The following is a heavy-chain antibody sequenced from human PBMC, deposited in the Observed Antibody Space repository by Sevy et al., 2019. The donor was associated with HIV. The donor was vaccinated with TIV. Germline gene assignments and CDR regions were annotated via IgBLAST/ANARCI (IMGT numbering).Heavy chain of an antibody. D-gene: IGHD2-8*01. V-gene: IGHV3-74*01. Sequence: GGSLRLSCAASGFTFSSHWMHWVRQAPGKGLGWVSRINSHGGSITYADSVKGRFTISRDNSKKTVSLQMVSLRVEDTAVYLCARGSRGVPSSWGQGTLVSVSS. J-gene: IGHJ4*02. CDR1: GFTFSSHW. CDR2: INSHGGSI. CDR3: ARGSRGVPSS.